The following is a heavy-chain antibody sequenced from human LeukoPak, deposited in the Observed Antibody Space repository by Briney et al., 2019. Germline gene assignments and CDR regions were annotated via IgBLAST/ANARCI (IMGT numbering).Heavy chain of an antibody. CDR2: IDTYSGKT. V-gene: IGHV1-18*01. Sequence: ASVKVSCKASGYTYTTDGISWVRQAPGQGLEWMGWIDTYSGKTNYAQKFQGRVTMTSDTSTSTAYMELRSLRSDDTAVYYCARDRGIAEADSFDPWGQGTLVTVSS. CDR1: GYTYTTDG. CDR3: ARDRGIAEADSFDP. D-gene: IGHD6-13*01. J-gene: IGHJ5*02.